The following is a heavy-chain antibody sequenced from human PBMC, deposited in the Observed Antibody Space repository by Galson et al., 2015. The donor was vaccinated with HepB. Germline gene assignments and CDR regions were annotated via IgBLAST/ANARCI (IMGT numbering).Heavy chain of an antibody. J-gene: IGHJ4*02. V-gene: IGHV3-23*01. CDR3: AKDLGMTVAGDFDY. CDR2: ISGPGGTT. Sequence: SLRLSCAASGFTFGSHAMSWVRQGPGKGLEWVSAISGPGGTTYFADSVKGRFSISRDNSKNTLFLQMNSLRVEDTAIYYCAKDLGMTVAGDFDYWGQGTLVTVSS. CDR1: GFTFGSHA. D-gene: IGHD6-19*01.